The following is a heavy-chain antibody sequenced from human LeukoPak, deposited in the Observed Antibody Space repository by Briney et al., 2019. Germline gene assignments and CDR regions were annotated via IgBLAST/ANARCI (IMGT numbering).Heavy chain of an antibody. J-gene: IGHJ4*02. CDR3: ARSPTSWYFDY. D-gene: IGHD2-2*01. V-gene: IGHV3-7*01. CDR1: RFTFSSYS. CDR2: IKQDGSEK. Sequence: PGGSLRLSCAASRFTFSSYSMNWVRQAPGKGLEWVANIKQDGSEKYYADSVKGRFTISRDNSKNTLYLQMNSLRPEDTSVYYCARSPTSWYFDYWGQGTLVTVSS.